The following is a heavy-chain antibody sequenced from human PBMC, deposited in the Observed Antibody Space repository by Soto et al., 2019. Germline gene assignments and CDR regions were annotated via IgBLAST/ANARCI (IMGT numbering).Heavy chain of an antibody. CDR1: GGTFSSYA. V-gene: IGHV1-69*13. CDR2: IIPIFGTA. J-gene: IGHJ4*02. CDR3: ASDLVDYGSGSHDY. D-gene: IGHD3-10*01. Sequence: ASVKVSCKASGGTFSSYAISWVRQAPGQGLEWMGGIIPIFGTANYAQKFQGRVTITADESTSTAYMELSSLRSEDTAVYYCASDLVDYGSGSHDYWGQGTLVTVSS.